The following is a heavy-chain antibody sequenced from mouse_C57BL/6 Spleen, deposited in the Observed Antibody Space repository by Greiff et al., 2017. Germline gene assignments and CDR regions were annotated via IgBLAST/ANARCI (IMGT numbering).Heavy chain of an antibody. V-gene: IGHV1-54*01. Sequence: VQLKESGAELVRPGTSVKVSCKASGYAFTNYWIEWVNQRPGQGLEWIGEINPGSGGTNYNEKFKGKDTMTADKSSSTAYMQLSSLTYEGSAVYCGASWWFFLDYWGQGTTLTVSS. CDR3: ASWWFFLDY. CDR2: INPGSGGT. J-gene: IGHJ2*01. D-gene: IGHD1-1*02. CDR1: GYAFTNYW.